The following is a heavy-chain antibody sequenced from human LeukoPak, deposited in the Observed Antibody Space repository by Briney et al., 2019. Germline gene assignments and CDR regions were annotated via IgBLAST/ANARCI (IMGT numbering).Heavy chain of an antibody. CDR3: VKGSRYGSSSNWFDP. CDR1: GFTFDDYD. CDR2: INWNSNTI. V-gene: IGHV3-9*03. D-gene: IGHD6-6*01. Sequence: GGSLRLSCAASGFTFDDYDMHWVRQAPGKGLEWVSGINWNSNTIRYADSVKGRFTISRDNAKNSLFLQMNSLRVEDMAFYYCVKGSRYGSSSNWFDPWGQGTLVTVSS. J-gene: IGHJ5*02.